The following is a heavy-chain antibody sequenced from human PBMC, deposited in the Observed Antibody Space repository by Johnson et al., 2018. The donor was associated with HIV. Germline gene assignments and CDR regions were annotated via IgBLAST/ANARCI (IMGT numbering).Heavy chain of an antibody. CDR3: ARDLGWSGDAFDI. CDR1: GFTFSGFE. CDR2: ISFDGSNK. V-gene: IGHV3-30-3*01. J-gene: IGHJ3*02. D-gene: IGHD3-16*01. Sequence: QVQLVESGGGVVQPGRSLRLSCAASGFTFSGFEMHWVRQSPGKGLEWVAGISFDGSNKHYGDSVKGRFTISRDNSKNTLYLQMNSLRAEDTAVYYCARDLGWSGDAFDIWGQGTMVTVSS.